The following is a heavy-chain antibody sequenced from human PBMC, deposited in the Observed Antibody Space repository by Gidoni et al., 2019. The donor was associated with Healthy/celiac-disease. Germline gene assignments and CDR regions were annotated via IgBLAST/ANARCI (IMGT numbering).Heavy chain of an antibody. CDR3: TRDGWTYYYDSSGLYYFDY. CDR1: GFTFGDYS. Sequence: EVQLVESGGGLVKPGRPLRLSCTASGFTFGDYSMSWFRQAPGKGLEWVGFIRSKAYGWTTEYAASVKGRFTISRDDSKSIAYLQMNSLKTEDTAVYYCTRDGWTYYYDSSGLYYFDYWGQGTLVTVSS. V-gene: IGHV3-49*05. CDR2: IRSKAYGWTT. J-gene: IGHJ4*02. D-gene: IGHD3-22*01.